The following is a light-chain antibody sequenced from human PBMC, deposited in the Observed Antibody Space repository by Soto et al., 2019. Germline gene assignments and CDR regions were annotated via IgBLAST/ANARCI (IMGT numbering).Light chain of an antibody. V-gene: IGKV3-11*01. Sequence: EIVLTQSPATLSLSPGERATLSCRASQSVSIYLAWYQQKPGQAPRLLIYDASNRATGIPARFRGSGSGTDFTLTISSLEPEDFAVYYCQQRSSWPTFGGGTKVEIK. J-gene: IGKJ4*01. CDR2: DAS. CDR3: QQRSSWPT. CDR1: QSVSIY.